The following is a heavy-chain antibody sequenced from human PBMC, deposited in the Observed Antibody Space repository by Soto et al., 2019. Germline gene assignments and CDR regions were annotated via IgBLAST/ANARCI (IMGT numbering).Heavy chain of an antibody. V-gene: IGHV4-31*03. CDR1: GGSISSGGYY. J-gene: IGHJ3*02. CDR2: IYYSGST. CDR3: ARGGPYLNDAFDI. Sequence: QVQLQESGPGLVKPSQTLSLTCTVSGGSISSGGYYWSWIRQHPGKGLEWIGYIYYSGSTYYNPSLKSRVTISVDPSKNQFSLKLSSVTAADTAVYYCARGGPYLNDAFDIWGQGTMVTVSS.